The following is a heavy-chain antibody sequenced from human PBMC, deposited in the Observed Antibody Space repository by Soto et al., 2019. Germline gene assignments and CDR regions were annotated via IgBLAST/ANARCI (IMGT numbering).Heavy chain of an antibody. J-gene: IGHJ6*03. V-gene: IGHV3-48*01. CDR1: GFTFSSYS. CDR2: ISSSSSTI. Sequence: GGSLRLSCAASGFTFSSYSMNWVRQAPGKGLEWVSYISSSSSTIYYADSVKGRFTISRDNAKNSLYLQMNSLRAEDTAVYYCASEDKIAAAGTGYMDVWGKGTTVTVSS. D-gene: IGHD6-13*01. CDR3: ASEDKIAAAGTGYMDV.